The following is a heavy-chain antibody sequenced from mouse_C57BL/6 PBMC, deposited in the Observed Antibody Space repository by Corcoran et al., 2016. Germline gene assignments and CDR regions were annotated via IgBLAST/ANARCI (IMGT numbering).Heavy chain of an antibody. D-gene: IGHD2-4*01. CDR1: GYTFTDYN. V-gene: IGHV1-22*01. Sequence: EGQMQQSGPDLVKPGASVKMSCKATGYTFTDYNMHWVKQSHGKSLEWIGYINPNTGGPSYNQKFKGKATLTVNKSSSTAYMELRSLTSEDSAVYYCARVPYDYDGGGLAMDYWGQGTSVTVSS. CDR3: ARVPYDYDGGGLAMDY. J-gene: IGHJ4*01. CDR2: INPNTGGP.